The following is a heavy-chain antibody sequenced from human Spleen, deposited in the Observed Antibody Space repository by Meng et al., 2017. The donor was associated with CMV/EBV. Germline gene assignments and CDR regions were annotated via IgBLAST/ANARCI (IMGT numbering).Heavy chain of an antibody. CDR1: GGSISSYY. CDR3: ARALGHLLPQKD. V-gene: IGHV4-59*01. Sequence: GSLRLSCTVSGGSISSYYWSWIRQPPGKGLEWIGYIYYSGSTNYNPSLKSRVTISVDTSKNQFSLKLSSVTAADTAMYYCARALGHLLPQKDWGQGTLVTVSS. CDR2: IYYSGST. D-gene: IGHD2-2*01. J-gene: IGHJ4*02.